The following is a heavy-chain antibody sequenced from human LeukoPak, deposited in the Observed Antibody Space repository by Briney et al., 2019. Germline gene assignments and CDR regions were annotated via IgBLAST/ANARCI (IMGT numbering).Heavy chain of an antibody. CDR1: GGSFSGYY. V-gene: IGHV4-34*01. CDR3: AAAYDLDAFDI. D-gene: IGHD3-3*01. Sequence: SETLSLTCAVYGGSFSGYYWSWIRQPPGKGLEWIGEINHSGSTNYNPSLKSRVTISVDTSKNQFSLKLSSVTAVDTAFYYWAAAYDLDAFDIWGQGTMVTVSS. J-gene: IGHJ3*02. CDR2: INHSGST.